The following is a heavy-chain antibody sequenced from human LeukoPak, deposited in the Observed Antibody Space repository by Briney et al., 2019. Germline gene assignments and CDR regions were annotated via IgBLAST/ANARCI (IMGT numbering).Heavy chain of an antibody. J-gene: IGHJ5*02. CDR1: GGTFISYA. V-gene: IGHV1-69*01. Sequence: SVKVSCEASGGTFISYAISWVRQAPGQGLEWMGGIIPIFGTANYAQKFQGRVTITADESTSTAYMELSSLRSEDTAVYYRARYSSGWYEWFDPWGQGTLVTVSS. D-gene: IGHD6-19*01. CDR3: ARYSSGWYEWFDP. CDR2: IIPIFGTA.